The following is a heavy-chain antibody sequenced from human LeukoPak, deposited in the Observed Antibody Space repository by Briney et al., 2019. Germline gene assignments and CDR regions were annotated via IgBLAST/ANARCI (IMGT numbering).Heavy chain of an antibody. D-gene: IGHD3-10*01. V-gene: IGHV1-46*03. CDR2: INPSVGGT. J-gene: IGHJ4*02. CDR1: GYDFTSVG. Sequence: ASVKVSCKASGYDFTSVGITWVRQAPGQGLEWMGIINPSVGGTTYARKFQGRVTMTRDTSTSTVYMELSSLRSEDTAVYYCARHGSGRYYPAEGRVDYWGQGTLVTVSS. CDR3: ARHGSGRYYPAEGRVDY.